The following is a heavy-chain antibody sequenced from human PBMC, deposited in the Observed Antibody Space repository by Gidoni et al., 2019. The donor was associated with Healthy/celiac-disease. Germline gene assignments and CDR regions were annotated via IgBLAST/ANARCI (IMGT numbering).Heavy chain of an antibody. CDR2: ISSSSSYI. J-gene: IGHJ3*02. V-gene: IGHV3-21*01. Sequence: EVQLVESGGGLVKPGGSLRLSCAASGFTFSSYSMNWVRQAPGKGLEWVSYISSSSSYIYYADSVKGRFTISRDNAKNSLYLQMNSLRAEDTAVYYCAREGAIFGVVKSAFDIWGQGTMVTVSS. CDR1: GFTFSSYS. CDR3: AREGAIFGVVKSAFDI. D-gene: IGHD3-3*01.